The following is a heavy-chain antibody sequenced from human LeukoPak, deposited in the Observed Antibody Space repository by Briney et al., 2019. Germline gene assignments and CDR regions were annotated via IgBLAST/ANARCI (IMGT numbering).Heavy chain of an antibody. V-gene: IGHV3-21*01. CDR2: ISSSSSYI. CDR3: ARNPTTVTTYDYCYYYMDV. J-gene: IGHJ6*03. Sequence: GGSLRLSCAASGFTFSSYSMNWVRQAPGKGLEWVSSISSSSSYIYYADSVKGRFTISRDNAKNSLYLQMNSLRAEDTAVYYCARNPTTVTTYDYCYYYMDVWGKGTTVTVSS. CDR1: GFTFSSYS. D-gene: IGHD4-17*01.